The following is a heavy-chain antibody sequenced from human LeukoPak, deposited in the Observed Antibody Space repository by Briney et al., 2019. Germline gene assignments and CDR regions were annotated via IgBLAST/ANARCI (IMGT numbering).Heavy chain of an antibody. Sequence: GRSLRLSCAASGFTFSSYAMHWVRQAPGKGLEWVAVIPYDGSNKYYADSVKGRFTISRDNSKNTLYLQMNSLRPEDTGVYYCAKDPQDFYGSSGYRPERYWGQGTLVTVSP. CDR1: GFTFSSYA. V-gene: IGHV3-30-3*01. D-gene: IGHD3-22*01. CDR3: AKDPQDFYGSSGYRPERY. J-gene: IGHJ4*02. CDR2: IPYDGSNK.